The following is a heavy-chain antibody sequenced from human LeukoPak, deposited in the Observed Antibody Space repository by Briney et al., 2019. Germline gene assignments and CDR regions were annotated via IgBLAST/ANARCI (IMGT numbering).Heavy chain of an antibody. CDR1: GFTVSSNY. D-gene: IGHD2-2*01. J-gene: IGHJ6*02. Sequence: GGSLRLSCAASGFTVSSNYMSWVRQAPGKGLEWVSVIYSGGSTYYADSVKGRFTISRDNSKNTLYLQMNSLRAEDTAVYYCARGIVVVPAALYVGYYYGMDVWGQGTTVTVS. V-gene: IGHV3-53*01. CDR3: ARGIVVVPAALYVGYYYGMDV. CDR2: IYSGGST.